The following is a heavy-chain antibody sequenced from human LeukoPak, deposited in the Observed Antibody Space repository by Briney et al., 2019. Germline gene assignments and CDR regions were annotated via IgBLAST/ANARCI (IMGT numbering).Heavy chain of an antibody. CDR1: GGSISSGGYY. D-gene: IGHD6-13*01. Sequence: KSSETLSLTCTVSGGSISSGGYYWSWIRQHPGKGLEWIGYIYYSGSTYYNPSLKSRVTISVDTSKNQFSLKLSSVTAADTAVYYCARRSIAAAGTQWFDPWGQGTLVTVSS. CDR2: IYYSGST. J-gene: IGHJ5*02. V-gene: IGHV4-31*03. CDR3: ARRSIAAAGTQWFDP.